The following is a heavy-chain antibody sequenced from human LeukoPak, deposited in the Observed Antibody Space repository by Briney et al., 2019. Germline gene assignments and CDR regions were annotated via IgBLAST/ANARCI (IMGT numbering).Heavy chain of an antibody. CDR3: ARVDDLDAFDM. CDR1: GFTFSNHA. J-gene: IGHJ3*02. D-gene: IGHD2-2*03. V-gene: IGHV3-30*04. Sequence: GGSLRLSCVTSGFTFSNHAMHWVRQGPGKGLEWVAVISDDGSSKFYADSVKGRFTIFRDNSKNTLFLQINSLRPEDTAVYYCARVDDLDAFDMWGQGTLVTVSS. CDR2: ISDDGSSK.